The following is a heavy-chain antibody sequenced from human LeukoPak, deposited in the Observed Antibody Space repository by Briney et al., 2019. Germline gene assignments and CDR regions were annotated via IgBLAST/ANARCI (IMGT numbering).Heavy chain of an antibody. V-gene: IGHV1-58*01. CDR3: AAELIVGATLGVGHNWFDP. J-gene: IGHJ5*02. Sequence: SVKVSCKASGFTFTSSAVQWVRQARGQRLEWIGWIVVGSGNTNYAQKFQERVTITKDMSTSTAYMELSSLRSEDTAVYYCAAELIVGATLGVGHNWFDPWGQGTLVTVSS. CDR1: GFTFTSSA. CDR2: IVVGSGNT. D-gene: IGHD1-26*01.